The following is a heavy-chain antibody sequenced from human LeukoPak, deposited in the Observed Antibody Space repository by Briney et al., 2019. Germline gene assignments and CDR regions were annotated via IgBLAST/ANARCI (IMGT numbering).Heavy chain of an antibody. J-gene: IGHJ4*02. CDR1: GFTFSSYS. Sequence: PGGSLRLSCAASGFTFSSYSMNWVRQAPGKGLEWVAVISYDGSNKYYADSVKGRFTISRDNSKNTLYLQMNSLRAEDTAVYYCAREAPVAGYFDYWGQGTLVTVSS. CDR2: ISYDGSNK. CDR3: AREAPVAGYFDY. V-gene: IGHV3-30*03. D-gene: IGHD6-19*01.